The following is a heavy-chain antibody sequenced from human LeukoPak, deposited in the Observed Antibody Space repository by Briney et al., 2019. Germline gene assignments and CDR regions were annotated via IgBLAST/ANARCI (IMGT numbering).Heavy chain of an antibody. J-gene: IGHJ4*02. V-gene: IGHV3-23*01. CDR3: AKAPGSGSPYY. CDR1: GFTFRSYA. CDR2: ISGSGGST. D-gene: IGHD3-10*01. Sequence: GGSLRPSCAASGFTFRSYAMSWVRQAPGKGLEWVSAISGSGGSTYYADSVKGRFTISRDNSKNTLYLQMNSLRAEDTAVYYCAKAPGSGSPYYWGQGTLVTVSS.